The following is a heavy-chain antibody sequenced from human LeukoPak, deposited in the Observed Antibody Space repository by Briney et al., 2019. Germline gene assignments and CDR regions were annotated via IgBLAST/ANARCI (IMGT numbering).Heavy chain of an antibody. CDR1: GGSISSSNW. CDR3: ARHVSRIAVAARSAYNWFDP. Sequence: SETLSLTCAVSGGSISSSNWWSWIRQPPGKGLEWIGEIYHSGSTNYNPSLKSRVTISVDKSKTQFSLKLSSVTAADTAVYYCARHVSRIAVAARSAYNWFDPWGQGTLVTVSS. CDR2: IYHSGST. J-gene: IGHJ5*02. D-gene: IGHD6-19*01. V-gene: IGHV4-4*02.